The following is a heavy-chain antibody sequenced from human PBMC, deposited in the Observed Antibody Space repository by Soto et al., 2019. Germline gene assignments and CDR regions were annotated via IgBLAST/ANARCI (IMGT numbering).Heavy chain of an antibody. Sequence: QVQLQQWGAGLLKPSETLSLTCAVYGGSFSGYYWSWIRQPPGKGLEWIGEINHSGITNYNPSLKSRVTISVDTSKIQFSLKLSSVTAADTAVYYCARDSGWFGALGYFDYWGQGTLVTVSS. CDR3: ARDSGWFGALGYFDY. J-gene: IGHJ4*02. CDR1: GGSFSGYY. CDR2: INHSGIT. V-gene: IGHV4-34*01. D-gene: IGHD3-10*01.